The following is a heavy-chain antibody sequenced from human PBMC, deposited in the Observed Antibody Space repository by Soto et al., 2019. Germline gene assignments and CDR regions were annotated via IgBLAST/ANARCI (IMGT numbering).Heavy chain of an antibody. CDR2: ISSSSSSI. Sequence: EVQLEESGGGLVQPGGSLRLSCTASGVTFSSYSMVWVRQAPGKGLEWVSYISSSSSSIYYADSVKGRFTTSRDNAKNSTYLQMNSLRVEDTGVYYCARELGFDAVARRDVWGQGTTVTVSS. CDR1: GVTFSSYS. D-gene: IGHD6-19*01. J-gene: IGHJ6*02. CDR3: ARELGFDAVARRDV. V-gene: IGHV3-48*01.